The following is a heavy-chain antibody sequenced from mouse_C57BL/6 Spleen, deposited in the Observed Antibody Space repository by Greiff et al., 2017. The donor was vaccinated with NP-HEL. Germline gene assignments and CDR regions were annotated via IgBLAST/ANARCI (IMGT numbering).Heavy chain of an antibody. CDR1: GYTFTSYW. V-gene: IGHV1-69*01. Sequence: QVQLQQPGAELVMPGASVKLSCKASGYTFTSYWMHWVKQRPGQGLEWIGEIDPSDSYTNYNQKFKGKSTLTVDKSSSTAYMQLSSLTSEDSAVYYCAMAYYSNAMDYWGQGTSVTVSS. CDR2: IDPSDSYT. CDR3: AMAYYSNAMDY. D-gene: IGHD2-5*01. J-gene: IGHJ4*01.